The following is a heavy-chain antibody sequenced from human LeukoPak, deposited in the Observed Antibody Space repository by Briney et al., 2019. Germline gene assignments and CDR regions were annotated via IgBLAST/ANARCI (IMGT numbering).Heavy chain of an antibody. Sequence: QPGGSLRLSCAASGFTFSNYWMHWVRQAPGKGLVYVSRINSDGSSANYADSVQGRFTISRDNAKNSLFLQMNSLRAEDTAVYYCARVAEAAAFDYWGQGTLVTVSS. J-gene: IGHJ4*02. CDR3: ARVAEAAAFDY. D-gene: IGHD6-13*01. V-gene: IGHV3-74*01. CDR1: GFTFSNYW. CDR2: INSDGSSA.